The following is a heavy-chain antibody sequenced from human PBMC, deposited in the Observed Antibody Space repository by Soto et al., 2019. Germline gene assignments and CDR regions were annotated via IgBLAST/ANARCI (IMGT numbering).Heavy chain of an antibody. V-gene: IGHV1-69*13. D-gene: IGHD2-21*01. J-gene: IGHJ4*02. CDR3: ARDRDGYKPLFDY. CDR1: GGTFSSYA. Sequence: ASVKVSCKASGGTFSSYAISWVRQAPGQGLEWMGGIIPIFGTANYAQKFQGRVTITADESTSTAYMELSSLRSEDTAVYYCARDRDGYKPLFDYWGQGTLVTVSS. CDR2: IIPIFGTA.